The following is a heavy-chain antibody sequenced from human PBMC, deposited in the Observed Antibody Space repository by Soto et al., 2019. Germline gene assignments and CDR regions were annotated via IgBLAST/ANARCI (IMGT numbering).Heavy chain of an antibody. V-gene: IGHV2-5*01. D-gene: IGHD6-6*01. CDR3: AHRRRSSDDDY. CDR1: GVSPSTSGGG. Sequence: SGPTLGEPTQTLTLNCTLSGVSPSTSGGGVGWVRQPPGKALEWLALIYWNDDKRYSPSLKSRLTITKDTSKNQVVLTMTNMDPVDTATYYCAHRRRSSDDDYWGQGTLVTVSS. J-gene: IGHJ4*02. CDR2: IYWNDDK.